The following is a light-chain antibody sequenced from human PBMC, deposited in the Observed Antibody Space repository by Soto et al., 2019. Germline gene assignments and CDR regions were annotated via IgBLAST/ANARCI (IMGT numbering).Light chain of an antibody. J-gene: IGKJ1*01. CDR3: QQYNNWPWT. CDR1: QSVTATY. CDR2: GAF. Sequence: EIVMAQSPDTLSVSPGESATLSCGASQSVTATYLAWYQQKPGQAPRLLIHGAFTRATGIPARFSGSGSGTEFTLTISTLQSEDFAVYYCQQYNNWPWTFGQGTKVDIK. V-gene: IGKV3-15*01.